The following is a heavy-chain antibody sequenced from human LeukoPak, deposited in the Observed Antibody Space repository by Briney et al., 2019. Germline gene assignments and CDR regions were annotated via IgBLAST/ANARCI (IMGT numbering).Heavy chain of an antibody. CDR2: ISGSGGST. V-gene: IGHV3-23*01. Sequence: GGSLRLSCAASGFTFSSYAMSWVRQAPGKGLEWVSAISGSGGSTYYADSVKGRFTISRDNSKNTLYLQMNSLRAEDTAVYYCANLRDSSGYPYDAFDIWGQGTMVTVSS. CDR3: ANLRDSSGYPYDAFDI. J-gene: IGHJ3*02. CDR1: GFTFSSYA. D-gene: IGHD3-22*01.